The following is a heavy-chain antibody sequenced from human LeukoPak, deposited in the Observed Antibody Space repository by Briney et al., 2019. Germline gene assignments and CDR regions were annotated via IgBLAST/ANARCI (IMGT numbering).Heavy chain of an antibody. CDR3: ARYYYGSGSPSMDV. Sequence: PGRSLRLSCAASGFTFSSYSINWVRQAPGKGLEWVSYISSSSSTIYYADSVKGRFTISRDNAKNSLYLQMNSLRAEDTAVYYCARYYYGSGSPSMDVWGQGTTVTVSS. J-gene: IGHJ6*02. CDR2: ISSSSSTI. V-gene: IGHV3-48*01. CDR1: GFTFSSYS. D-gene: IGHD3-10*01.